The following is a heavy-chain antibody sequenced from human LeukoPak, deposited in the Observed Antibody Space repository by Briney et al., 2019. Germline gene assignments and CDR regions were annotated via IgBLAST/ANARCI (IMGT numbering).Heavy chain of an antibody. J-gene: IGHJ4*02. CDR3: ARGMTPYYYDSSGYLDY. CDR2: IYYSGST. CDR1: GGSISSSSYY. V-gene: IGHV4-39*01. Sequence: SETLSLTCTVSGGSISSSSYYWGWIRQPPGKGLEWIGSIYYSGSTYYNPSLKSRVTISVDTSKNQFSLKLSSVTAADTAVYYCARGMTPYYYDSSGYLDYWGQGTLVTVSS. D-gene: IGHD3-22*01.